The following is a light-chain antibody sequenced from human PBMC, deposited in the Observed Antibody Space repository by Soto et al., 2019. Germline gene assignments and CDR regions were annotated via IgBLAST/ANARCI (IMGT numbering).Light chain of an antibody. V-gene: IGKV3-11*01. CDR1: QSVSNY. Sequence: EIVLTQSPATLSFSPGERATLSCRASQSVSNYLAWFQQKPGQAPRLLIYDASNRATGIPARFSGSGSGTDFTLTSSSLEPADFAVYSCQQRSNWSILTIGGGTKVEI. CDR2: DAS. J-gene: IGKJ4*01. CDR3: QQRSNWSILT.